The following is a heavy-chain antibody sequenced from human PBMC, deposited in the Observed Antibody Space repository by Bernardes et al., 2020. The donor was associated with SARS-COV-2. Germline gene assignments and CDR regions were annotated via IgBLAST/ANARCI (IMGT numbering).Heavy chain of an antibody. CDR1: GFTFSSYG. D-gene: IGHD4-17*01. J-gene: IGHJ6*02. Sequence: GGSLRLSCAASGFTFSSYGMHWVRQAPGKGLEWVAVIWYDGSNKYYADSVKGRFTISRDNSKNTLYLQMNSLRAEDTAVYYCAADYGDYFYYYYGMDVWGQGTTVTVSS. CDR3: AADYGDYFYYYYGMDV. V-gene: IGHV3-33*08. CDR2: IWYDGSNK.